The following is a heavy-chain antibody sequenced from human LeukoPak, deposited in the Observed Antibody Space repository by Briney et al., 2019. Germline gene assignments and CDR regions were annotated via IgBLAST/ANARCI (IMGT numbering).Heavy chain of an antibody. J-gene: IGHJ6*03. CDR3: ARDGGSYYDSRYYYYYMDV. V-gene: IGHV3-48*04. D-gene: IGHD1-26*01. Sequence: PSGTLSLTCAVSGGSISSSNWWSWVRQAPGKGLEWVSYISSSGSTIYYADSVKGRFTISSDNAKNSLYLQMNSLRAEDTAVYYCARDGGSYYDSRYYYYYMDVWGKGTTVTVSS. CDR2: ISSSGSTI. CDR1: GGSISSSN.